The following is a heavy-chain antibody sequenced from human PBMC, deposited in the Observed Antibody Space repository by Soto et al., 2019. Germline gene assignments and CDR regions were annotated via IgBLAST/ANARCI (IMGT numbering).Heavy chain of an antibody. D-gene: IGHD1-26*01. J-gene: IGHJ4*02. V-gene: IGHV4-4*02. Sequence: SETLSLTCAVSGDPISSSHWWSWVRQTPGKGLEWIGEIYHSGSINYNPSLKSRVIISADRSKNQFSLRLSSVTAADTAVYYCATSPLGEYFDYWGQGTLVTVSS. CDR3: ATSPLGEYFDY. CDR1: GDPISSSHW. CDR2: IYHSGSI.